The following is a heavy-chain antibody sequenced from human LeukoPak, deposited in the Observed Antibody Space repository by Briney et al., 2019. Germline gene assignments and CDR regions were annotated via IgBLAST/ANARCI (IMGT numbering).Heavy chain of an antibody. CDR1: GFTFSSYG. Sequence: GGSLRLSCAASGFTFSSYGMHWVRQAPGKGLEWVSSISSSSSYIYYADSVKGRFTISRDNAKNSLYLQMNSLRAEDTAVYYCARAQSSGWYGPLNYWGQGTLVTVSS. CDR3: ARAQSSGWYGPLNY. V-gene: IGHV3-21*01. J-gene: IGHJ4*02. D-gene: IGHD6-19*01. CDR2: ISSSSSYI.